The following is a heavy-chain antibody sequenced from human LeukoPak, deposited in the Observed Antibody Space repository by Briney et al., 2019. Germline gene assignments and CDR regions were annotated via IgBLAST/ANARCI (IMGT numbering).Heavy chain of an antibody. CDR2: IIPILGIA. J-gene: IGHJ5*02. D-gene: IGHD3-22*01. V-gene: IGHV1-69*04. Sequence: GASVKVSCKASGYTFTSDYMHWVRQAPGQGLEWMGRIIPILGIANYAQKFQGRVTITADKSTSTAYMELSSLRSEDTAVYYCAREFVGQYYYDSRGYPGGNWFDPWGQGTLVTVSS. CDR3: AREFVGQYYYDSRGYPGGNWFDP. CDR1: GYTFTSDY.